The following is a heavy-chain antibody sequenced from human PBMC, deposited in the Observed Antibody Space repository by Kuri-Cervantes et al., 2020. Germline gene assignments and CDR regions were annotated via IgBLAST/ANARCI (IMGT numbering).Heavy chain of an antibody. CDR1: GFTFSSFS. Sequence: GGSLRLSCAASGFTFSSFSMNWVRQAPGKGLEWVSYISSSRGTMYYADSVKGRFTISRDNAKNSLYLQMNSLRAEDTAVYYCARDYLYAFDIWGQGTMVTVSS. V-gene: IGHV3-48*01. CDR3: ARDYLYAFDI. D-gene: IGHD3-10*01. J-gene: IGHJ3*02. CDR2: ISSSRGTM.